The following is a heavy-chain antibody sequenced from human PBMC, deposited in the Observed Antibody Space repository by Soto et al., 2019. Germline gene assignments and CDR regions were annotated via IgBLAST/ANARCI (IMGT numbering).Heavy chain of an antibody. V-gene: IGHV3-64*01. J-gene: IGHJ5*02. CDR3: AREPGT. Sequence: GGSLRLSCAASGFTFSSYAMHWVRQAPGKGLEYFSAISSNGGSTYYANSVKGRFTISRDNSKNTLYLQLGSLRAEDMAVYYCAREPGTWGQGTLVTVSS. CDR1: GFTFSSYA. CDR2: ISSNGGST.